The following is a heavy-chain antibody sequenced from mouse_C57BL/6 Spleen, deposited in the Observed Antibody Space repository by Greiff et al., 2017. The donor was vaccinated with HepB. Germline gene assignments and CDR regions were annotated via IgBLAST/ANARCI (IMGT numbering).Heavy chain of an antibody. J-gene: IGHJ1*03. CDR1: GFTFSSYG. CDR3: ARHVQGYFDV. CDR2: ISSGGSYT. Sequence: EVQLQQSGGDLVKPGGSLKLSCAASGFTFSSYGMSWVRQTPDKRLEWVATISSGGSYTYYPDSVKGRFTISRDNAKNTLYLQMSSLKSEDTAMYYCARHVQGYFDVWGTGTTVTVSS. V-gene: IGHV5-6*01.